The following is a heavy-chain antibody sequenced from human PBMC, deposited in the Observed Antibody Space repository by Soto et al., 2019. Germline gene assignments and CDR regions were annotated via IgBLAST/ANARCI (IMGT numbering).Heavy chain of an antibody. CDR1: GGSISTRSSY. J-gene: IGHJ5*02. CDR2: IYYIGNT. V-gene: IGHV4-39*02. D-gene: IGHD2-8*01. CDR3: GAQDYVANGYPFET. Sequence: QLQLQESGPGLVKPSETLSLTCTVSGGSISTRSSYWGWIRQPPGKGREWIGSIYYIGNTYSNPSLKSRVAISIDSSKTRFYLNLNSVTTADTAVYYCGAQDYVANGYPFETWGQGTMVTVSS.